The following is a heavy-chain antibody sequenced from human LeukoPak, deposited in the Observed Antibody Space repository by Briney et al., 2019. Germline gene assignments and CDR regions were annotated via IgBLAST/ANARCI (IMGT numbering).Heavy chain of an antibody. Sequence: SETLSLTCAVSGGSISSSNWWSWVRQPPGKGLEWIGEIYHSGSTNYNPSLKSRVTISVDKSKNQFSLKLSSVTAADTAVYYCARLIAVAAHNWFDPWGQGTLVTVSS. CDR3: ARLIAVAAHNWFDP. J-gene: IGHJ5*02. CDR2: IYHSGST. V-gene: IGHV4-4*02. D-gene: IGHD6-19*01. CDR1: GGSISSSNW.